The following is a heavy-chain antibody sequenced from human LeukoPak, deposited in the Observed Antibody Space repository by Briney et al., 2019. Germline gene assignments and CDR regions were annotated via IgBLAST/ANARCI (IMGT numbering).Heavy chain of an antibody. V-gene: IGHV3-33*01. CDR2: IWYDGSNK. J-gene: IGHJ3*02. D-gene: IGHD2-15*01. Sequence: GGSLRLSCAASGFTFSSYGMHWVRQAPGKGLEWVAVIWYDGSNKYYADSVKGRFTISRDNSKNTLYLQMNSLKTEDTAVYYCARYPDPYCSGGSCYSRDPTHAFDIWGQGTMVTVSS. CDR1: GFTFSSYG. CDR3: ARYPDPYCSGGSCYSRDPTHAFDI.